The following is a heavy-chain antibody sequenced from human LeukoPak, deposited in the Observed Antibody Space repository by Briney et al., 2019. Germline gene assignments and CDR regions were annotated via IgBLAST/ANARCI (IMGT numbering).Heavy chain of an antibody. D-gene: IGHD2-15*01. J-gene: IGHJ4*02. Sequence: GGSLRLSCADSGFSFSSYEMNWVRQAPGKGLEWISYISSSGSITFYADSEKGRFTISRDNARNSLYLQMNSLRAEDTAVYYCARDLGSRYCSGGSCYEFDYWGQGTLVTVSS. CDR3: ARDLGSRYCSGGSCYEFDY. CDR1: GFSFSSYE. V-gene: IGHV3-48*03. CDR2: ISSSGSIT.